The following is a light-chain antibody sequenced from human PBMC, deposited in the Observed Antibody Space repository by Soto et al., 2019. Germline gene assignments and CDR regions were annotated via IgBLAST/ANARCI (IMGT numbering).Light chain of an antibody. Sequence: VVMTQTPLSLSVAPGQRASISCKSSQSLLHITGETFLFWCLQKPGQSPQLLIYEVSTRVSGVPDRFSGSGSGTDFTLEISRVETDDVGIYYCMQSTQLPPTFGQGTRLEIK. CDR3: MQSTQLPPT. CDR2: EVS. J-gene: IGKJ5*01. CDR1: QSLLHITGETF. V-gene: IGKV2D-29*02.